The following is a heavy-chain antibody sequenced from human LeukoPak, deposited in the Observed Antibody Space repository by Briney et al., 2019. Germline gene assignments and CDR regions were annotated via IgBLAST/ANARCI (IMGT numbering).Heavy chain of an antibody. CDR3: ARGNAAADAY. CDR2: IYYSGST. CDR1: GVSISSYY. Sequence: SETLSLTCTVSGVSISSYYWSWIRQPPGKGLEWIGYIYYSGSTNYNPSLKSRVTISVDTSKTQFSLKLSSVTAADTAVYYCARGNAAADAYWGQGTLVTVSS. D-gene: IGHD6-13*01. J-gene: IGHJ4*02. V-gene: IGHV4-59*01.